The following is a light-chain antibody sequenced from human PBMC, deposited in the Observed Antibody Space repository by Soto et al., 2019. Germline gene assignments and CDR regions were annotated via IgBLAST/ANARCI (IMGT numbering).Light chain of an antibody. V-gene: IGKV3-20*01. Sequence: VLTQTPATLSLSSGERATLSCRASQSVSSTYLAWYQQQPGQAPRLLMSGTSNRATGTPDRFSGSGSGTDFTLTISRLEPEDFAVYYCQQYGSPPITFGQGTLLEI. CDR1: QSVSSTY. CDR2: GTS. CDR3: QQYGSPPIT. J-gene: IGKJ5*01.